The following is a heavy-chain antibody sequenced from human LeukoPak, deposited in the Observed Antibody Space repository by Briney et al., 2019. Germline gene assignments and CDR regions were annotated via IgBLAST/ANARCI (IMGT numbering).Heavy chain of an antibody. J-gene: IGHJ4*02. CDR1: GFTFSSYA. CDR3: ARVLDVVAGDY. D-gene: IGHD2-15*01. CDR2: ISYDGSNK. V-gene: IGHV3-30-3*01. Sequence: GGSLRLSCAASGFTFSSYAMHWVRQAPGKGLEWVAVISYDGSNKYYADSVKGRFTISRDNSKNTLYLQMNSLRAEDTAVYYCARVLDVVAGDYWGQGTLVTVSS.